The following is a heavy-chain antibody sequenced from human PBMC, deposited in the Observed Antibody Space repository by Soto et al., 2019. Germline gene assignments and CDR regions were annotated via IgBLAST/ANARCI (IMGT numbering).Heavy chain of an antibody. CDR1: GGSISSGGYY. CDR3: ARDGSNNWNLYSRRDYYYGMDV. V-gene: IGHV4-31*03. D-gene: IGHD1-20*01. CDR2: IYYSGST. Sequence: SETLSLTCTVSGGSISSGGYYWSWIRQHPGKGLEWIGYIYYSGSTYYNPSLKSRVTISVDTSKNQFSLKLSSVTAADTAVYYCARDGSNNWNLYSRRDYYYGMDVWGQGTKVTVS. J-gene: IGHJ6*02.